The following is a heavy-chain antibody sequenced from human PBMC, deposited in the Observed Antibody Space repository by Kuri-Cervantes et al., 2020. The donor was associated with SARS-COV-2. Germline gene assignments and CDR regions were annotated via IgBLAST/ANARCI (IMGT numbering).Heavy chain of an antibody. V-gene: IGHV4-61*09. CDR1: DGSISSGSYY. CDR3: ARGKIVVVPAAILYYYYYMDV. Sequence: SETLSLTCTVSDGSISSGSYYWSWIRQPAGKGLEWIGDMNTSGSANYNPSLRSRFTISVDTSKNQFSLKLSSVTAADTAVYYCARGKIVVVPAAILYYYYYMDVWGKGTTVTVSS. D-gene: IGHD2-2*01. CDR2: MNTSGSA. J-gene: IGHJ6*03.